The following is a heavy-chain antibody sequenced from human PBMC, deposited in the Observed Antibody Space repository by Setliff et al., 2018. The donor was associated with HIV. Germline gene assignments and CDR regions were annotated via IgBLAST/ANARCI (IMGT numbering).Heavy chain of an antibody. CDR3: ARHGLAGATVDY. J-gene: IGHJ4*02. Sequence: KASETLSLTCTVSGGSVSSSDYNSGWIRQPPGKGLEWIGSIYYSGSTYFTPSLKSRVTLSLDTSRNHFSLKLSSVTAADTAVYYCARHGLAGATVDYWGQGTLVTVSS. D-gene: IGHD1-26*01. V-gene: IGHV4-39*01. CDR2: IYYSGST. CDR1: GGSVSSSDYN.